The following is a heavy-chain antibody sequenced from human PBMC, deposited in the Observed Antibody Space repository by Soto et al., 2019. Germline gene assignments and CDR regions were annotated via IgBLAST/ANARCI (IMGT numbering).Heavy chain of an antibody. J-gene: IGHJ6*02. CDR3: AKASGYCSSSTCSRLIYYYYGMDV. D-gene: IGHD2-2*01. CDR2: ISYDGGDK. Sequence: PGGSLRLSCAASGFTFSSYAMHWVRQAPGKGLEWVAVISYDGGDKYYADTVKGRFTISRDNSKNTLYLQMNSLRAEDTAMYYCAKASGYCSSSTCSRLIYYYYGMDVWGQGTTVTVSS. CDR1: GFTFSSYA. V-gene: IGHV3-30*04.